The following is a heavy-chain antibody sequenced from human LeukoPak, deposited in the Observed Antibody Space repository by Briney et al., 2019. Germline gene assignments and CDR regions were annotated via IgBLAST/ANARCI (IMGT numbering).Heavy chain of an antibody. CDR1: GFTFSSYG. D-gene: IGHD3-22*01. CDR3: AKDQVTMIVGRSAFDI. V-gene: IGHV3-30*18. Sequence: GGSLRLSCAASGFTFSSYGMHWVRQAPGKGLEWVAVISYDGSNKYYADSVKGRFTISRDNSKNTLYLQMNSLRAEDTAVYYCAKDQVTMIVGRSAFDIWGQGTMVTVSS. J-gene: IGHJ3*02. CDR2: ISYDGSNK.